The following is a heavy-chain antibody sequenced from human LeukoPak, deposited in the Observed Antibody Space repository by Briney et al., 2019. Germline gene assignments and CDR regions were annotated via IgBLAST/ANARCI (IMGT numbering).Heavy chain of an antibody. Sequence: KAGGSLRLSCAASGFTFSSYSMNWVRQAPGKGLEWVSSISSSSGYIYYADSVKGRFTISRDNAKNSLYLQMNSLRAEDTAVYYCASEGDTAMVDYWGQGTLVTVSS. CDR3: ASEGDTAMVDY. J-gene: IGHJ4*02. D-gene: IGHD5-18*01. CDR2: ISSSSGYI. CDR1: GFTFSSYS. V-gene: IGHV3-21*01.